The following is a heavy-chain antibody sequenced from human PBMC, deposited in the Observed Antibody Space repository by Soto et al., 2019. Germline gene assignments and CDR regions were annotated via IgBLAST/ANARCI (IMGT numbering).Heavy chain of an antibody. V-gene: IGHV3-30-3*01. J-gene: IGHJ6*02. Sequence: QVQLVESGGGVVQPGRSLRLSCAASGFTFSSYAMHWVRQAPGKGLEWVAVISYDGSNKYYADSVKGRFTISRDNSKNTLYLQMNSLRDEDTAVYYCARDNYHGIYCYYYGMDVWGQGTTVTVSS. CDR2: ISYDGSNK. CDR1: GFTFSSYA. D-gene: IGHD3-10*01. CDR3: ARDNYHGIYCYYYGMDV.